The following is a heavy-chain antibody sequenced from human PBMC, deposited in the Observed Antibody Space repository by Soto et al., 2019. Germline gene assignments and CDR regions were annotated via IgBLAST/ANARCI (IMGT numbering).Heavy chain of an antibody. CDR2: ISYDGSNK. CDR3: VGGYDPLDY. D-gene: IGHD5-12*01. V-gene: IGHV3-30*03. CDR1: GFSLSNYG. J-gene: IGHJ4*02. Sequence: QVQLVESGGGVVQPGRSLRLSCAASGFSLSNYGMHWVRQAPGKGLEWVAYISYDGSNKYYADSVKGRFTISRDNSKNMLYAQMNSLRAEDTAVYYCVGGYDPLDYWGQGTLVTVSS.